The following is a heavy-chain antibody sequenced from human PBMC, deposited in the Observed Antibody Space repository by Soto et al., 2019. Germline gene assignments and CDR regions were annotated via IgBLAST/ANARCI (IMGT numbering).Heavy chain of an antibody. CDR3: ARSDGRY. CDR2: IYHSGST. J-gene: IGHJ4*02. V-gene: IGHV4-30-2*02. CDR1: GGSISSGGYS. Sequence: LSLTCAVSGGSISSGGYSWSWIRQPPGKGLEWIGYIYHSGSTYYNPSLKSRVTISVDTSKNQFSLKLSSVTAADTAVYYCARSDGRYWGQGTLVTVS.